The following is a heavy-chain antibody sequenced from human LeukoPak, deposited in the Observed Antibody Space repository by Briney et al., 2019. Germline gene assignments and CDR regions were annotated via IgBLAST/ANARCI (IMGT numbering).Heavy chain of an antibody. V-gene: IGHV3-21*01. CDR2: ISSGSRYI. Sequence: GGSLRLSCAASGFTFSSHSMNWVRQAPGKVLEWVSSISSGSRYIYYVDSVKGRFTISRDNAKNSLYLQMNSLRAEDTAVYFCARDVYDTSGYPPTEGDFDHWGQGTLVTVSS. CDR1: GFTFSSHS. CDR3: ARDVYDTSGYPPTEGDFDH. J-gene: IGHJ4*02. D-gene: IGHD3-22*01.